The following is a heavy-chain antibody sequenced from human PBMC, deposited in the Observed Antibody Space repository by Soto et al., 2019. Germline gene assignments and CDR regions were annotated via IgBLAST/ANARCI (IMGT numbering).Heavy chain of an antibody. CDR1: GFTFSSSA. V-gene: IGHV1-58*01. J-gene: IGHJ4*02. Sequence: SVKVSCKASGFTFSSSAVQWVRQARVQRLEWIGWLVVGSGSTNYAQNFQERVTITRDMSTSTAYMELSSLRSEDTDVYYCAADPYYYDSSNYYSFDYWGQGTLVTVSS. D-gene: IGHD3-22*01. CDR2: LVVGSGST. CDR3: AADPYYYDSSNYYSFDY.